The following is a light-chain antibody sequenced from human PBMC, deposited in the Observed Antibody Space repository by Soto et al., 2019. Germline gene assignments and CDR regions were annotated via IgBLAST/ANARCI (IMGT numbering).Light chain of an antibody. CDR3: CTYAGSSTLYV. CDR2: EVS. Sequence: QSALTQPASVSGSPGQSITISCTGTSSDVGSYNLVSWYQQHPAKAPKLRIYEVSKRPSGVSNRFSGSKSGNTASLTISGLQAGDEPDYYCCTYAGSSTLYVFGTGSKLIVL. V-gene: IGLV2-23*02. J-gene: IGLJ1*01. CDR1: SSDVGSYNL.